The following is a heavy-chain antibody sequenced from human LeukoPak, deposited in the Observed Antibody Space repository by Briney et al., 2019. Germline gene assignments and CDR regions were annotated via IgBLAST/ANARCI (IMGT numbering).Heavy chain of an antibody. V-gene: IGHV3-23*01. D-gene: IGHD6-13*01. CDR2: IGGSGGST. CDR1: GFTFSSYA. CDR3: AKDQGYSSSWYVDY. J-gene: IGHJ4*02. Sequence: GGSLRLSCAASGFTFSSYAMSWVRQAPGKGQEAVSAIGGSGGSTYYADSVKGRFTISRDNSKNTLYLHMISLRAEDTAVYYCAKDQGYSSSWYVDYWGQGTLVTVSS.